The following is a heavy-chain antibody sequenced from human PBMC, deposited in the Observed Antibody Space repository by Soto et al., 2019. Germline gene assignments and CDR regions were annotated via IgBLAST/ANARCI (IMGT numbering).Heavy chain of an antibody. J-gene: IGHJ6*02. CDR3: ARQRTRNYYYYYGMDV. Sequence: PSETLSLTCTVSGGSISSSSHYWGWIRQPPGKGLEWIGSIYYSGSTYYNPSLKSRVTISVDTSKNQFSLKLSSVTAADTAVYYCARQRTRNYYYYYGMDVWGQGTTVTVSS. V-gene: IGHV4-39*01. CDR1: GGSISSSSHY. CDR2: IYYSGST.